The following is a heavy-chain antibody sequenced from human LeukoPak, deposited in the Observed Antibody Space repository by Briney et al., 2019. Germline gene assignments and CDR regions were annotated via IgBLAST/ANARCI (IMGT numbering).Heavy chain of an antibody. V-gene: IGHV3-21*01. CDR2: ISSSSSYI. Sequence: GGSLRLSCAASGFTFSSYAMSWVRQAPGKGLEWVSSISSSSSYIYYADSVKGRFTISRDNAKNSLYLQMNSLRAEDTAVYYCARDRGSGSYYPPHDAFDIWGQGTMVTVSS. CDR1: GFTFSSYA. J-gene: IGHJ3*02. D-gene: IGHD1-26*01. CDR3: ARDRGSGSYYPPHDAFDI.